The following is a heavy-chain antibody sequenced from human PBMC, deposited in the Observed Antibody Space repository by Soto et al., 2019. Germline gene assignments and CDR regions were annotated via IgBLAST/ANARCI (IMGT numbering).Heavy chain of an antibody. CDR1: GFPVSSNY. D-gene: IGHD6-13*01. CDR3: ARSGIAAAVDAFDI. Sequence: GGSLRLSCAASGFPVSSNYMSWVRQAPGKGLEWVSVIYSGGSTYYADSVKGRFTISRDNSKNTLYLQMNSLRAEDTAVYYCARSGIAAAVDAFDIWGQGTMVTVSS. CDR2: IYSGGST. V-gene: IGHV3-66*01. J-gene: IGHJ3*02.